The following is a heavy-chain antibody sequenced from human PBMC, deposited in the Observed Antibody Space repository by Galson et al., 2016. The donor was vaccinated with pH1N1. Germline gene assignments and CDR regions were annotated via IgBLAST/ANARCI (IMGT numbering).Heavy chain of an antibody. CDR1: GYIFTSYY. V-gene: IGHV1-46*01. CDR3: ARDLARQHDS. J-gene: IGHJ4*02. CDR2: IDPRGGT. Sequence: SVKVSCKASGYIFTSYYIHWVRQAPGQGLEWLGVIDPRGGTTYAQKFHGRVTMTSDTSTNTVSLVLSSLKSDDTAVYFCARDLARQHDSWGQGTLVTVSS.